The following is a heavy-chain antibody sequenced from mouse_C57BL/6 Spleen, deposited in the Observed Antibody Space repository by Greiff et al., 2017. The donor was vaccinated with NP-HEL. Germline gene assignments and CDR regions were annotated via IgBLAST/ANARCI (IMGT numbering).Heavy chain of an antibody. J-gene: IGHJ4*01. D-gene: IGHD1-1*01. CDR1: GFSLTSYG. V-gene: IGHV2-5*01. CDR3: AKSPSTVVATDYAMDY. CDR2: IWRGGST. Sequence: QVQLQQSGPGLVQPSQSLSITCTVSGFSLTSYGVHWVRQSPGKGLEWLGVIWRGGSTDYNAAFMSRLSITKDNSKSQVFFKMNSLQADDTAIYYCAKSPSTVVATDYAMDYWGQGTSVTVSS.